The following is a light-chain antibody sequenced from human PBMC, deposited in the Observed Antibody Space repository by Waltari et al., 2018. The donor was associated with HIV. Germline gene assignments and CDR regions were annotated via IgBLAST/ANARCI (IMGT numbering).Light chain of an antibody. Sequence: SSELTQDPAVSVALGQTVRITCQGDSLRSYYASWYQQKPGQAPVLVIFGTNDRPSGIPDRFSGSDSGNTASLTITGAQAEDEADYYCNSRDSSGNHVVFGGGTKLTVL. J-gene: IGLJ2*01. V-gene: IGLV3-19*01. CDR2: GTN. CDR3: NSRDSSGNHVV. CDR1: SLRSYY.